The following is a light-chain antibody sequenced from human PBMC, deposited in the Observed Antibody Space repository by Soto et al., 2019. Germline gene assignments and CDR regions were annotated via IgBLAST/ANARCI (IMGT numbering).Light chain of an antibody. CDR1: SSDVGGYNY. CDR2: EVS. V-gene: IGLV2-14*01. J-gene: IGLJ1*01. CDR3: SSYAGSSTYV. Sequence: QSVLTQPASVSGSPGQSIAISCTGTSSDVGGYNYVSWYQQHPGKAPKLMISEVSNRPSGVSNRFSGSKSGNTASLTISGLQAEDEADYYCSSYAGSSTYVFGTGTKVTVL.